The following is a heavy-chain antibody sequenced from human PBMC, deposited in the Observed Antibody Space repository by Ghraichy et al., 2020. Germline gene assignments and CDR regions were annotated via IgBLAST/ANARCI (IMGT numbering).Heavy chain of an antibody. V-gene: IGHV3-53*01. Sequence: GESLNISCAASGFTVSSNYMSWVRQAPGKGLEWVSVIYSGGSTYYADSVKGRFTISRDNSKNTLYLQMNSLRAEDTAVYYCARGFDSVSFDIWGQGTMVTVSS. J-gene: IGHJ3*02. CDR1: GFTVSSNY. D-gene: IGHD5/OR15-5a*01. CDR2: IYSGGST. CDR3: ARGFDSVSFDI.